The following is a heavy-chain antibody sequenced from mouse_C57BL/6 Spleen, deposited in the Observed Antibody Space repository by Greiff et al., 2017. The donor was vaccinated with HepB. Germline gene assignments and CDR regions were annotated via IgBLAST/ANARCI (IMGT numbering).Heavy chain of an antibody. J-gene: IGHJ2*01. CDR2: IHPNRGST. D-gene: IGHD2-4*01. CDR1: GYTFTSYW. V-gene: IGHV1-64*01. CDR3: ARGDYDYDEDY. Sequence: QVQLQQPGAELVKPGASVKLSCKASGYTFTSYWMHWVKQRPGQGLEWIGMIHPNRGSTNYNEKFKSKATLTVDKSSSTAYMQLSSLTSEDSAVYYCARGDYDYDEDYWGQGTTLTVSS.